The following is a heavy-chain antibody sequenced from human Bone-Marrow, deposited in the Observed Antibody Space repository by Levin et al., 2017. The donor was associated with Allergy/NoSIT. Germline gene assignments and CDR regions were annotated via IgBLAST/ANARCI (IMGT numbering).Heavy chain of an antibody. CDR2: MNSRSTYI. Sequence: PGGSLRLSCAASGFDFSIYSMNWVRQAPGKGLEWVSSMNSRSTYIFYADSVRGRFIMSRDNVKKSLFLQMNSLRVEDTGVYYCARDDLYGGYDSLWGQGTLVTVSS. J-gene: IGHJ4*02. D-gene: IGHD5-12*01. V-gene: IGHV3-21*01. CDR3: ARDDLYGGYDSL. CDR1: GFDFSIYS.